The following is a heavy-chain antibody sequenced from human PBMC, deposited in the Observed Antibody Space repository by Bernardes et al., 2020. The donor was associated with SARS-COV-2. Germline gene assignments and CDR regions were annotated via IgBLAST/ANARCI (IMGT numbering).Heavy chain of an antibody. Sequence: GSLRLSCAASGFTFSSYWMSWVRQAPGKGLEWVANIKQDGSEKYYVDSVKGRFTISRDNAKNSLYLQMNSLRAEDTAVYYCARAYSGSYYGAFDIWGQGTMVTVSS. CDR2: IKQDGSEK. CDR1: GFTFSSYW. V-gene: IGHV3-7*01. J-gene: IGHJ3*02. D-gene: IGHD1-26*01. CDR3: ARAYSGSYYGAFDI.